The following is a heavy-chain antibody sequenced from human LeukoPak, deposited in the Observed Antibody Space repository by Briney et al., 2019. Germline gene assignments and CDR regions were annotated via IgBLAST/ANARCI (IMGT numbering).Heavy chain of an antibody. V-gene: IGHV3-23*01. D-gene: IGHD5-12*01. CDR2: ISGSGGST. CDR3: AKDHGRHSGYAFWLFDY. CDR1: GFTFSSYA. J-gene: IGHJ4*02. Sequence: PGGSLRLSCAASGFTFSSYAMSWVRQAPGKGLEWVSAISGSGGSTYYADSVKGRFTISRDNSKNTLYLQMNSLRAEDTAVYYCAKDHGRHSGYAFWLFDYWGQGTLVTVSS.